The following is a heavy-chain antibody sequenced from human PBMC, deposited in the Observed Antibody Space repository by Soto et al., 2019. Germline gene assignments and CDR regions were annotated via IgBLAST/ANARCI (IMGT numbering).Heavy chain of an antibody. V-gene: IGHV3-33*01. D-gene: IGHD1-26*01. J-gene: IGHJ4*02. CDR2: IWYDGTTK. CDR1: GFSLSGYG. Sequence: GGSLRLSCEVSGFSLSGYGMHWVRQAPGKGLEWVAVIWYDGTTKNYADPVKGRFTISRGNSKNTLYLQMNSLRAEDTAVYYCAGGTYYFDYCSQGTLVTVSS. CDR3: AGGTYYFDY.